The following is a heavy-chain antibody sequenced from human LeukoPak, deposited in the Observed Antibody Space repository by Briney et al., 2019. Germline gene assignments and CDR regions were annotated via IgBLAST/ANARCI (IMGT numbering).Heavy chain of an antibody. J-gene: IGHJ4*02. V-gene: IGHV4-39*01. CDR1: GGSISSSSYY. Sequence: SSQTLSLTCTVSGGSISSSSYYWGWIRQPPGKGLEWIGSIYYSGSTYYNPSLKSRVTISVDTSKNQFSLKLSSVTAADTAVYYCARRPGCSSSSCSPFDYWGQGTLVTVSS. D-gene: IGHD2-2*01. CDR2: IYYSGST. CDR3: ARRPGCSSSSCSPFDY.